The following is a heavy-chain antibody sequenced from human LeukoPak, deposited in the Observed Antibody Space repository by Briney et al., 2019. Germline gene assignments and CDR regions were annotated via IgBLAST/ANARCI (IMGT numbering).Heavy chain of an antibody. J-gene: IGHJ3*01. D-gene: IGHD5-12*01. V-gene: IGHV5-51*01. CDR1: GFSFPGYW. CDR3: AKQYNSGPYGAFDL. CDR2: VYLDDSDA. Sequence: GQSLKISCKASGFSFPGYWMGWVRQMPGKGLEWMGIVYLDDSDAKYSPSFQGQVTISADKSTRTAYLQWSSLRASDTAMYYCAKQYNSGPYGAFDLWGQGTLVTVSS.